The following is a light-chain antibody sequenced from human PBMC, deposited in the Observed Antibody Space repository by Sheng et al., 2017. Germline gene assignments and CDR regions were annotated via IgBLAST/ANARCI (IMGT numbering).Light chain of an antibody. CDR1: QTISNL. CDR2: KAS. J-gene: IGKJ5*01. Sequence: DIQVTQSPSTLSASVGDRVTITCRASQTISNLLAWYQQKPGKAPKLLIYKASSLEGGVPSRFSGSGSGTEFTLTISSLQPDDFATYYCQHYNSYSLTFGQGTRLEIK. V-gene: IGKV1-5*03. CDR3: QHYNSYSLT.